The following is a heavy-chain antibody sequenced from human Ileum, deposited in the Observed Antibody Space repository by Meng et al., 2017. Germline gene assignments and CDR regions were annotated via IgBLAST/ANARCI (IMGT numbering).Heavy chain of an antibody. J-gene: IGHJ4*02. Sequence: GGSLRLSCVTSGFTFSNYWISWVRQAPAKGLEWVANIKKDGSETNYVDSVKGRFTISRDNSKNSLYLQMNSLRVEDTALYYCAKLVGSTSSDAYWGQGALVTVSS. CDR1: GFTFSNYW. V-gene: IGHV3-7*01. CDR2: IKKDGSET. D-gene: IGHD1-26*01. CDR3: AKLVGSTSSDAY.